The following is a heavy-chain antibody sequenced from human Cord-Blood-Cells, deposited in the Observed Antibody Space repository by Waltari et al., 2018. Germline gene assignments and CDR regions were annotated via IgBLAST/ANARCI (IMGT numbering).Heavy chain of an antibody. V-gene: IGHV1-69-2*01. Sequence: EVQLVQSGAEVKKPGATVKIYCKVSGYIFTDYYMHWVQQAPGKGLEWMRLGAPEECKTRYAKKFQGRVTITADTSTDTAYMDLSSLRSEDTAVYYWATVGIHNHNYFDYWGQGTLVTVSS. CDR2: GAPEECKT. D-gene: IGHD7-27*01. CDR1: GYIFTDYY. CDR3: ATVGIHNHNYFDY. J-gene: IGHJ4*02.